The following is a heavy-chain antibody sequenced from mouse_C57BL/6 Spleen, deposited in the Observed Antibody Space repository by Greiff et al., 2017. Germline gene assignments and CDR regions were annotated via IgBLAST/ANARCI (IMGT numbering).Heavy chain of an antibody. D-gene: IGHD2-3*01. CDR2: IDPSDSYT. CDR3: ARQEGGYYTWFAY. J-gene: IGHJ3*01. CDR1: GYTFTSYW. Sequence: QVQLKQSGAELVMPGASVKLSCKASGYTFTSYWMHWVKQRPGQGLEWIGEIDPSDSYTNYNQKFKGKSTLTVDKSSSTAYMQLSSLTSEDSAVYYCARQEGGYYTWFAYWGQGTLVTVSA. V-gene: IGHV1-69*01.